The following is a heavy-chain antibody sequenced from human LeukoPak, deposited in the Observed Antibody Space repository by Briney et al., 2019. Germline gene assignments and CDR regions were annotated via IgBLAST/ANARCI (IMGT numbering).Heavy chain of an antibody. CDR2: IFYSGST. D-gene: IGHD6-19*01. CDR1: GGSISTSNYY. CDR3: ARAGSSGYVGYFDY. V-gene: IGHV4-39*07. Sequence: SETLSLTCTVSGGSISTSNYYWGWIRQPPGKGLEWIGNIFYSGSTNYNPSLKSRVTISVDTSKNQFSLKLSSVTAADTAVYYCARAGSSGYVGYFDYWGQGTLVTVSS. J-gene: IGHJ4*02.